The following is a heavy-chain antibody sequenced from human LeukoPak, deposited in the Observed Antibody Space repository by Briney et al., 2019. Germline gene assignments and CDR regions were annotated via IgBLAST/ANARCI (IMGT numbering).Heavy chain of an antibody. CDR2: IYYSGST. J-gene: IGHJ4*02. CDR1: GGSISSYY. V-gene: IGHV4-59*01. D-gene: IGHD3-3*01. Sequence: PSETLSLTCTVSGGSISSYYWSWIRQPPGKGLEWIGYIYYSGSTNYNPSLKSRVTISVDTSKNQFSLKLSSVTAADTAVYYCARTRLEGIYLYYFDYWGQGTLVTVSS. CDR3: ARTRLEGIYLYYFDY.